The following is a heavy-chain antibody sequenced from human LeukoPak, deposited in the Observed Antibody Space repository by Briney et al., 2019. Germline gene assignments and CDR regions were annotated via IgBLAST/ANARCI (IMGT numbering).Heavy chain of an antibody. CDR3: ATSKDTAGGPY. V-gene: IGHV3-7*01. D-gene: IGHD5-18*01. CDR2: IRQDGGAT. Sequence: GGSLRLSCAASGFTFSNYAMIWVRQAPGKGLEWVANIRQDGGATYYGGSVKGRFTISRDNAKNSLFLQMNSLRVEDTAIYYCATSKDTAGGPYWGQGTLVAVSS. CDR1: GFTFSNYA. J-gene: IGHJ4*02.